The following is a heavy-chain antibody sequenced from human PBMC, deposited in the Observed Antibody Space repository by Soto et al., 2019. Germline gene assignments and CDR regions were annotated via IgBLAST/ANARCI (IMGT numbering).Heavy chain of an antibody. D-gene: IGHD3-16*02. CDR1: GGSISSCY. Sequence: SETLSLTCTVSGGSISSCYWSWIRQPPGKGLEWIGYIYYSGSTNYNPSLKSRVTISVDTSKNQFSLKLSSVTAADTAVYYCTRGYDYIWGSYRYTNAFDIWGQGTMVTVSS. CDR3: TRGYDYIWGSYRYTNAFDI. V-gene: IGHV4-59*08. CDR2: IYYSGST. J-gene: IGHJ3*02.